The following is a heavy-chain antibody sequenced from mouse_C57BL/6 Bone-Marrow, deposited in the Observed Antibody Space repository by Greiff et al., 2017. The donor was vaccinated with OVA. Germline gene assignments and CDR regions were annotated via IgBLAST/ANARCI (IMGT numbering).Heavy chain of an antibody. CDR1: GFTFSSYG. J-gene: IGHJ2*01. V-gene: IGHV5-6*01. D-gene: IGHD3-3*01. Sequence: EVQRVESGGDLVKPGGSLKLSCAASGFTFSSYGMSWVRQTPNKRLEWVATISSGGSYTYYPDSVPGRFTIYRDNAKNTLYLQMSSLKSEDTAMFYCARRGWAFDYWGQGTTLTVSS. CDR3: ARRGWAFDY. CDR2: ISSGGSYT.